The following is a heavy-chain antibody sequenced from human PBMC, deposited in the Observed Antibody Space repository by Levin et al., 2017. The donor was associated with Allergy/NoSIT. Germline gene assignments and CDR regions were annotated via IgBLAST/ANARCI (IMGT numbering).Heavy chain of an antibody. Sequence: TGGSLRLSCAASGFTFTIYWMSWVRQAPGKGLEWVANIKQDGSEKYYVDSVKGRFTISRDSAKNSLYLQMNNLRAEDTAVYYCARDRDAFDAFDIWGQGTMVTVSS. D-gene: IGHD2-21*02. V-gene: IGHV3-7*01. CDR3: ARDRDAFDAFDI. CDR2: IKQDGSEK. J-gene: IGHJ3*02. CDR1: GFTFTIYW.